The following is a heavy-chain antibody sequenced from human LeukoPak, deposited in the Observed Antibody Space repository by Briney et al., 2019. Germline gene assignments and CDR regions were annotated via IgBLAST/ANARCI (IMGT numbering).Heavy chain of an antibody. D-gene: IGHD3-22*01. CDR2: IYYSGST. V-gene: IGHV4-59*01. J-gene: IGHJ4*02. CDR3: ARGANYYDSSGYYPPVEY. CDR1: GGSISNYF. Sequence: SETLSLTCTVSGGSISNYFWTWIRQPPGKGLEWIGYIYYSGSTNYNPSLKSRVTISVDTSKNQFSLKLSSVTAADTAVYYCARGANYYDSSGYYPPVEYWGQGTLVTVSS.